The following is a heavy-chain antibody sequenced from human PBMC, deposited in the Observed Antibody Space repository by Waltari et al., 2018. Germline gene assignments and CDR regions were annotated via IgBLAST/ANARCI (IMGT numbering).Heavy chain of an antibody. V-gene: IGHV4-59*01. CDR1: GGSISSYY. D-gene: IGHD6-6*01. Sequence: QVQLQESGPGLVKPSETLSLTCTVSGGSISSYYWSWIRQPPGKGLEWIGYIYYSGSTNYNPSLKSRVTISVDTSKNQFSLKLSSVTAADTAVYYCARGGPSIAARHYFDYWGQGTLVTVSS. CDR2: IYYSGST. J-gene: IGHJ4*02. CDR3: ARGGPSIAARHYFDY.